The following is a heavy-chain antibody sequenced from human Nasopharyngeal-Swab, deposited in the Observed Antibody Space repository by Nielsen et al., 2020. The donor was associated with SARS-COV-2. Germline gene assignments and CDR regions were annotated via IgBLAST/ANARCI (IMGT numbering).Heavy chain of an antibody. Sequence: ASVKVSCKASGGTFSSYAINWVRQATGQGLEWMGWMNPNSGNTGYAQKFQGRVTMTRNTSISTAYMELSSLRSEDTAVYYCAREGSSVAGTDYYYYMDVWGKGTTVTVSS. V-gene: IGHV1-8*02. CDR1: GGTFSSYA. D-gene: IGHD6-19*01. J-gene: IGHJ6*03. CDR3: AREGSSVAGTDYYYYMDV. CDR2: MNPNSGNT.